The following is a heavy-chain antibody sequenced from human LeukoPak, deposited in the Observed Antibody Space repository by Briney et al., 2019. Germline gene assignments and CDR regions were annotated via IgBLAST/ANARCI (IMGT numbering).Heavy chain of an antibody. V-gene: IGHV3-21*01. J-gene: IGHJ4*02. CDR3: ARVTILYGSGSYFDY. Sequence: GRSLRLSCAASGFTFSSYSMNWVRQAPGKGLEWVSSISSSSSYIYYADSVKGRFTISRDNAKNSLYLQMNSLRAEDTAVYYCARVTILYGSGSYFDYWGQGTLVTVSS. CDR1: GFTFSSYS. CDR2: ISSSSSYI. D-gene: IGHD3-10*01.